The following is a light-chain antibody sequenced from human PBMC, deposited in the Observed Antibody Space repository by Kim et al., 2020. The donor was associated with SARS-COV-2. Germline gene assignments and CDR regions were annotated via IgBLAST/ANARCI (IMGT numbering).Light chain of an antibody. J-gene: IGKJ4*01. CDR1: RSLLYSSTNKNF. CDR3: QQYYSTPLT. CDR2: WAS. V-gene: IGKV4-1*01. Sequence: ATINCKSNRSLLYSSTNKNFLSWYQQRPGQPPRLLIYWASTRESGVPDRFSGSGSGTDFTLTISSLQAEDVAVYYCQQYYSTPLTFGGGTKVDIK.